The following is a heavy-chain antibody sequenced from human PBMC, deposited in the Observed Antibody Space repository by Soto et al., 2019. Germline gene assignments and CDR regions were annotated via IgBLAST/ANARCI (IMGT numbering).Heavy chain of an antibody. CDR1: GFTFSSYS. J-gene: IGHJ3*02. D-gene: IGHD6-13*01. CDR2: ISSSSSYI. V-gene: IGHV3-21*01. Sequence: GGSLRLSCAASGFTFSSYSMNWVRQAPGKGLEWVSSISSSSSYIYYADSVKGRFTISRDNAKNSLYLQMNSLRAEDTAVYYCARDGGSSRVGRDAFDIWGQGTMVTVSS. CDR3: ARDGGSSRVGRDAFDI.